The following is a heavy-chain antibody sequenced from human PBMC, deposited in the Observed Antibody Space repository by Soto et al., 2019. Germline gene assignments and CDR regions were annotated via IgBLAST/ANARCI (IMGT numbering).Heavy chain of an antibody. Sequence: QVQLVESGGGVVQPGRSLRLSCAASGFTFSSYGMHWVRQAPGKGLEWVAVIWYDGSNKYYADSVKGRFTISRDNSKNTLYLQMNSLRAEDTAVYYCAAVQNSGYEYYYYIDVWGKGTTVTVSS. CDR3: AAVQNSGYEYYYYIDV. V-gene: IGHV3-33*01. D-gene: IGHD5-12*01. J-gene: IGHJ6*03. CDR1: GFTFSSYG. CDR2: IWYDGSNK.